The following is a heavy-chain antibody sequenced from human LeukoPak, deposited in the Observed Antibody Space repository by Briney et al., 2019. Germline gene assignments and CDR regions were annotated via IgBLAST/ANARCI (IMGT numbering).Heavy chain of an antibody. CDR3: TRGSTYYDSSVDY. J-gene: IGHJ4*02. Sequence: SETLSLTCAVYGGSFSGYYWSWIRQPPGKGLEWIGEINHSGSTNYNPSLKSRVTTSVDTSKNQFSLKLSSVTAADTAVYYCTRGSTYYDSSVDYWGQGTLVTVSS. CDR2: INHSGST. V-gene: IGHV4-34*01. D-gene: IGHD3-22*01. CDR1: GGSFSGYY.